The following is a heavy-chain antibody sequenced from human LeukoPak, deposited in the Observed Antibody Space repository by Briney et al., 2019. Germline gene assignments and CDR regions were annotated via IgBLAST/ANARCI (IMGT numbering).Heavy chain of an antibody. Sequence: SETLSLTCTVSGGSITGHYWSWLRQPPGKGLEWIGYIHYTGSTNYNPSLNSRITMSVDTPNNQFSLRLTSVTATDTAVYYCARLHALGAEEFDPWGQGALVSVSS. CDR3: ARLHALGAEEFDP. CDR1: GGSITGHY. D-gene: IGHD3-16*01. V-gene: IGHV4-59*11. J-gene: IGHJ5*02. CDR2: IHYTGST.